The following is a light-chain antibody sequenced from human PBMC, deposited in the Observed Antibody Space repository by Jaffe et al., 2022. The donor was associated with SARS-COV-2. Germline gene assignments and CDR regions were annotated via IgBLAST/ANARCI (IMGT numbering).Light chain of an antibody. CDR3: SSYSSTSTHWM. V-gene: IGLV2-14*03. Sequence: QSALTQPASVSGSRGQSITISCTGTSRDIGGYNYVSWYQQHPGKAPKLIIYDVSNRPSGVSSRFSGSKSGNTASLTISGLRAEDETDYYCSSYSSTSTHWMFGGGTKLTVL. CDR1: SRDIGGYNY. CDR2: DVS. J-gene: IGLJ3*02.